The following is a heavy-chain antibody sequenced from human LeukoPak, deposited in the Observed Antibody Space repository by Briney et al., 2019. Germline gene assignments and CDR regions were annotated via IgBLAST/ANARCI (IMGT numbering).Heavy chain of an antibody. D-gene: IGHD1-26*01. CDR3: ARVGLGTRPVGMDV. Sequence: GGSLRLPCAASGFTVSSNYMSWVRQAPGKGLEWVSVIYSGGSTYYADSVKGRFTISRDNSKNTLYLQMNSLRAEDTAVYYCARVGLGTRPVGMDVWGQGTTVTVSS. CDR2: IYSGGST. CDR1: GFTVSSNY. V-gene: IGHV3-53*01. J-gene: IGHJ6*02.